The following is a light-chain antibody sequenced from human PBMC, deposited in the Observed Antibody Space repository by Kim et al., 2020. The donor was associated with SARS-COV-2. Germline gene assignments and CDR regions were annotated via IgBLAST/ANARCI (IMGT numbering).Light chain of an antibody. CDR3: QQYYSTPPS. CDR2: WAS. Sequence: RATLNCKSSQTVLYNSNNKNYLAWYQQKPGQAPKLLIYWASIRESGVSDRFSGSGSETDFTLTISSLQAEYVAFYYCQQYYSTPPSFGQGTKLEI. J-gene: IGKJ2*03. CDR1: QTVLYNSNNKNY. V-gene: IGKV4-1*01.